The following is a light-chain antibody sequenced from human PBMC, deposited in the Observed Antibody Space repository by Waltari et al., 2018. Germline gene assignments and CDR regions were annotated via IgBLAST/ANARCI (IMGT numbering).Light chain of an antibody. Sequence: QSVLTQPPSASGTPGQRVTISCSGSSSNIGSNSVNWYQQLPGTAPKLLVYGNYQRPSGVPDRVSGAKPGTSASLAISGLQSKDEADYYCAAWDDSLNGVVFGGGTKLTV. CDR2: GNY. J-gene: IGLJ2*01. CDR3: AAWDDSLNGVV. V-gene: IGLV1-44*01. CDR1: SSNIGSNS.